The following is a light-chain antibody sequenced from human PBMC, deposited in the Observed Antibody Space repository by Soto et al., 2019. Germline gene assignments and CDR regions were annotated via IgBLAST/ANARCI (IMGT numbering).Light chain of an antibody. V-gene: IGLV1-40*01. Sequence: QSVLTQPPSVSGAPGQRITISCTGSSSNIGAGYDVHWYQQVPGTAPKLLIHGNTNRPSGVPDRFSGSKSGTSASLAITGLQAEDEADYYCSSYTSSSTHVFGTGTKVTVL. CDR1: SSNIGAGYD. J-gene: IGLJ1*01. CDR2: GNT. CDR3: SSYTSSSTHV.